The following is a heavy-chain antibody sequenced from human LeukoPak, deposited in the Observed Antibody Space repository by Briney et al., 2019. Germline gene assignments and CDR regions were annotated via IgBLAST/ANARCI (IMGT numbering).Heavy chain of an antibody. V-gene: IGHV1-69*04. CDR3: AREAYYDSSGYLVY. Sequence: PGASVKVSCKASGGTFSSYAISWVRQAPGQGLEWMGIFNPTYDIPIYAQTFEGRVTMTTDTSTSTAYMELRSLRSDDTAVYYCAREAYYDSSGYLVYWGQGTLVTVSS. CDR2: FNPTYDIP. D-gene: IGHD3-22*01. CDR1: GGTFSSYA. J-gene: IGHJ4*02.